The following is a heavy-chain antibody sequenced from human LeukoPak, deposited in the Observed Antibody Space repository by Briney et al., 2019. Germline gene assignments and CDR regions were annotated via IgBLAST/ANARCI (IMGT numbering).Heavy chain of an antibody. CDR1: GRSISSYY. D-gene: IGHD2-2*01. CDR2: IYYSGST. V-gene: IGHV4-59*01. Sequence: PSETLSLTCTVSGRSISSYYWSWIRQPPGKGLEWIGYIYYSGSTNYNPSLKSRVTISVDTSKNQFSLKLSSVTAADTDVYYCARGGADIVVVPADWFDPWGQGTLVTVSS. CDR3: ARGGADIVVVPADWFDP. J-gene: IGHJ5*02.